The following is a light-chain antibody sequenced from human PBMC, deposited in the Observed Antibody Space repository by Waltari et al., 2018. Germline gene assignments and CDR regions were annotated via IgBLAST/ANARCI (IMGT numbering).Light chain of an antibody. CDR1: QGIHDN. V-gene: IGKV1-9*01. CDR3: QQLNSYPQT. J-gene: IGKJ1*01. Sequence: DIQLTQPPSFLSASVGDTVTIACRASQGIHDNLAWYQQKAGRAPKLLIYGAFTLQSGVPSRFRGSGSGTEFTLTVTNLQPEDFATYYCQQLNSYPQTFGQGTKVEVK. CDR2: GAF.